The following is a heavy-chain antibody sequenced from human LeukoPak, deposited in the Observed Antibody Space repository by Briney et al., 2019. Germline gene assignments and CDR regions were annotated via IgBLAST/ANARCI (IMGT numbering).Heavy chain of an antibody. CDR3: ARPLTVTTQPIDY. CDR1: EFTYSSYS. D-gene: IGHD4-11*01. J-gene: IGHJ4*02. V-gene: IGHV3-21*01. CDR2: ISSSSSYI. Sequence: GGSLRLSCAASEFTYSSYSMNWVRQAPGKGLEWVPSISSSSSYIYYADAVKGRFTISRDNAKNSLYLQMNSLRAEDTAVYYCARPLTVTTQPIDYWGQGTLVTVSS.